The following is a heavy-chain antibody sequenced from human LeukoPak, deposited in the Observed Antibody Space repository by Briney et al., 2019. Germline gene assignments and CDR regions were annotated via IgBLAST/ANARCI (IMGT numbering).Heavy chain of an antibody. J-gene: IGHJ2*01. Sequence: ASVKVSCKASGYTFTSYGISWVRQAPGQGLEWMGWISAYNGKKNYAQKLQGRVTMTTDTSTSTAYMELRSLRSDDMAVYYCARDGAYSGSPPRYWYFDLWGRGTLVTVSS. CDR2: ISAYNGKK. CDR3: ARDGAYSGSPPRYWYFDL. V-gene: IGHV1-18*03. D-gene: IGHD1-26*01. CDR1: GYTFTSYG.